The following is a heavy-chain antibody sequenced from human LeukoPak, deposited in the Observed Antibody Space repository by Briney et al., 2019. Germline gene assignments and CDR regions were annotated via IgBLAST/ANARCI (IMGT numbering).Heavy chain of an antibody. CDR2: IYYTGST. CDR3: ARGLVRDNWFDP. D-gene: IGHD3-10*01. J-gene: IGHJ5*02. Sequence: SETLSLTCTVSGGSISSYYWSWIRQPPGKGLEWIAYIYYTGSTNYNPSLKSRVTISVDTSKNQFSLKLSSVTAADTAVYYCARGLVRDNWFDPWGQGTLVTVSS. CDR1: GGSISSYY. V-gene: IGHV4-59*08.